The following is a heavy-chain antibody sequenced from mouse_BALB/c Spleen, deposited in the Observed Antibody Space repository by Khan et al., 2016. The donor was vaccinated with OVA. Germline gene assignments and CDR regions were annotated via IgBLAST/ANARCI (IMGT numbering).Heavy chain of an antibody. J-gene: IGHJ4*01. V-gene: IGHV1S41*01. CDR1: GYTFTSYW. CDR2: IGPGSSNA. D-gene: IGHD1-1*01. CDR3: ASENYYGRSCYAMDY. Sequence: DLVKPGASVKLSCKASGYTFTSYWINWIKQRPGQGLEWIGRIGPGSSNAYYNDMFKGKATLTVDKSSNTAYIQLSSLSSEDSAVYFCASENYYGRSCYAMDYWGQGTSVTVSA.